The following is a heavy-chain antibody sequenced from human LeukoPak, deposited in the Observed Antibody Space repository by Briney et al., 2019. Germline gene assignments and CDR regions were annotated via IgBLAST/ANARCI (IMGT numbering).Heavy chain of an antibody. CDR1: RFTFSSYA. D-gene: IGHD3-10*01. V-gene: IGHV3-23*01. J-gene: IGHJ6*03. CDR3: GGGGFGEAYYYYYYMDV. Sequence: GGSLRLSCAASRFTFSSYAMSWVRQAPGKGLEWVSAISGNGGSTYYADSVKGRFTISRDNSKKTLYLQMDSLRGEDPAVYYWGGGGFGEAYYYYYYMDVWGKGTTVTVSS. CDR2: ISGNGGST.